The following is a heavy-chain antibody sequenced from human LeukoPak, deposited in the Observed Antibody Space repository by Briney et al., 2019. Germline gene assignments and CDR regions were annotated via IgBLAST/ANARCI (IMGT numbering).Heavy chain of an antibody. J-gene: IGHJ4*02. V-gene: IGHV4-4*07. CDR2: IYTSGST. CDR3: AREDGAAMVDY. CDR1: GGSISSYY. D-gene: IGHD5-18*01. Sequence: SDTLTLTCTVSGGSISSYYRSWIRQPAGKGLEWIGRIYTSGSTNYNPSLKSRVTMSVDTSKNQFSLKLSSVTAADTAVYYCAREDGAAMVDYWGQGTLVTVSS.